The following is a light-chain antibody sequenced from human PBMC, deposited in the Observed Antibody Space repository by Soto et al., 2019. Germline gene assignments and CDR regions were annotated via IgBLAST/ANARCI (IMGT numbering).Light chain of an antibody. J-gene: IGLJ2*01. CDR3: SSYTSSSPL. CDR2: DVS. CDR1: SSDVGGYNY. V-gene: IGLV2-14*01. Sequence: QCALTQPASVSGSPGQSITISCTGTSSDVGGYNYVSWYQQHPGKAPKLMIYDVSNRPSGVSNRFSGSKSGNTASLTISGLQAEDEADYYCSSYTSSSPLFGGGTKLTVL.